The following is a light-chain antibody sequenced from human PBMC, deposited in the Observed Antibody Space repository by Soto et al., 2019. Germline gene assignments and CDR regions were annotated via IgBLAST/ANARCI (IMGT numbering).Light chain of an antibody. J-gene: IGLJ2*01. CDR1: SSDVGGYKY. CDR3: NSYTSSNAQL. CDR2: EVS. V-gene: IGLV2-14*01. Sequence: QSVLTQPASVSGSPGQSITISCTGSSSDVGGYKYVSWYQHHPGKAPKLLIYEVSNRPSGVSNRFSGSESGNTASLTISGLQDEDEAYYYCNSYTSSNAQLFGGRTKVTVL.